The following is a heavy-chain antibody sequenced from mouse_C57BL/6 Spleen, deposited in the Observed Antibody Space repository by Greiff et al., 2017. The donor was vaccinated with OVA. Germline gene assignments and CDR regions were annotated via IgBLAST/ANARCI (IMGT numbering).Heavy chain of an antibody. CDR1: GFHIKNTY. CDR2: IDPANGNT. Sequence: VQLQQSVAELVRPGASVKLSCTASGFHIKNTYMHWVKQRPEQGLEWIGRIDPANGNTKYAPKFQGKATITADTSSNTADLQLSSLASEDTASDYCARHYSNSGYFDYWGQGTTLTVSS. J-gene: IGHJ2*01. D-gene: IGHD2-5*01. V-gene: IGHV14-3*01. CDR3: ARHYSNSGYFDY.